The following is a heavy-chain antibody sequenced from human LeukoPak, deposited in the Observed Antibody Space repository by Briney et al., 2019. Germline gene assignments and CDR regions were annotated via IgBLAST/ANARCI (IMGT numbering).Heavy chain of an antibody. Sequence: PGGSLRLSCAATGFPFRSCAMSWVRQAPGKGLEWVSGISGSSDNTYYADSVKGRFTISRDNSKNTLYLQMISLGAEDTAVYYCAKAFQWLAGLDYWGLGTLVTVSS. CDR3: AKAFQWLAGLDY. J-gene: IGHJ4*02. D-gene: IGHD6-19*01. CDR1: GFPFRSCA. V-gene: IGHV3-23*01. CDR2: ISGSSDNT.